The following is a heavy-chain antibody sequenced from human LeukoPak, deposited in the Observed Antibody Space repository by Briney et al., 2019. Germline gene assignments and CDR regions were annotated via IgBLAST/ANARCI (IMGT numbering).Heavy chain of an antibody. V-gene: IGHV3-30-3*01. CDR3: AREGTSSSCFDY. Sequence: GGSLRLSCAASGFTFSSYAMHWVRQAPGKGLEWVAVISYDGSNKYYADSVKGRFTISRDNSKNTLYLQMNSLRAEDTAVHYCAREGTSSSCFDYWGQGTLVTVSS. J-gene: IGHJ4*02. D-gene: IGHD6-13*01. CDR1: GFTFSSYA. CDR2: ISYDGSNK.